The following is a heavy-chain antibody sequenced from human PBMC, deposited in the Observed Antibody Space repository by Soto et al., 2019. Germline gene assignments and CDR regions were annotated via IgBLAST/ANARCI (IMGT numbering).Heavy chain of an antibody. Sequence: QVQLQQWGAGLLKPSETLSLTCAVYGGSFSGYYWSWIRQPPGKGLEWIGEINHSGSTNYNPSLKSRVTISVDTSKNQFSLKLSSVTAADTAVYYCAKSSRRSRWPDYFDYWGQGTLVTVSS. CDR1: GGSFSGYY. V-gene: IGHV4-34*01. D-gene: IGHD6-6*01. CDR2: INHSGST. CDR3: AKSSRRSRWPDYFDY. J-gene: IGHJ4*02.